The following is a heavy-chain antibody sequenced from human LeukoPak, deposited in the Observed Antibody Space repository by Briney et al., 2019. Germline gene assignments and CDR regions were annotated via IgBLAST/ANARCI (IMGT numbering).Heavy chain of an antibody. D-gene: IGHD1-26*01. CDR2: ISPSGATI. CDR1: GFIFINYD. Sequence: GGSLTLSCAASGFIFINYDMNWVRQAPGKGLEWVSYISPSGATISYADSVKGRFTISRDKAKNSLYLQMNSLRDDDTAVYYCARSVGGTAADLDYWGQGTLVTVSS. J-gene: IGHJ4*02. V-gene: IGHV3-48*02. CDR3: ARSVGGTAADLDY.